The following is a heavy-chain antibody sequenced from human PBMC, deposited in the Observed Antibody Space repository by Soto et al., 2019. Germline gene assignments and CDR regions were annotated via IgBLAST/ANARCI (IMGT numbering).Heavy chain of an antibody. D-gene: IGHD4-17*01. V-gene: IGHV4-39*01. J-gene: IGHJ4*02. CDR3: ASSYGDYVSY. Sequence: PSETLSLTCTVSGGSISSSSYYWGWIRQPSGKGLECIVSIYYSGSTYYNPSLKSRVTISVDTSKNQFSLKLSSVTAADTAVYYCASSYGDYVSYWGQGTLVTVSS. CDR1: GGSISSSSYY. CDR2: IYYSGST.